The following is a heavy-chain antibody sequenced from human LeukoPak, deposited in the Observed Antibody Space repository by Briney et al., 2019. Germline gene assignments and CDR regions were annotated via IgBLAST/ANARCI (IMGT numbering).Heavy chain of an antibody. Sequence: GGSLRLSCAASGFTFSSYDMHWVRQATGKGLEWVSGIGTAGDTYYSGSVKGRFTISRENAKNSFYLQMNSLRAEDTAVYYCAKDLGRYRNNYFDYWGQGTLVTVSS. CDR3: AKDLGRYRNNYFDY. D-gene: IGHD1-26*01. CDR1: GFTFSSYD. CDR2: IGTAGDT. V-gene: IGHV3-13*04. J-gene: IGHJ4*02.